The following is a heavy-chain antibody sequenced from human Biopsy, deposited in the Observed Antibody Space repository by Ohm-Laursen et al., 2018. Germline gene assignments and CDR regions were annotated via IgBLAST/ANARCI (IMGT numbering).Heavy chain of an antibody. Sequence: PSETLSLTCPVSGGSISSSTTYYWAWLRQPPGKGLEWIGSIYNTETTFYNPSLKSRVTISVDTSTNQFSLKVSSVTAADTALYFCARHPTGFWFDPWGHGTLVTVSS. CDR2: IYNTETT. CDR3: ARHPTGFWFDP. CDR1: GGSISSSTTYY. J-gene: IGHJ5*02. V-gene: IGHV4-39*01.